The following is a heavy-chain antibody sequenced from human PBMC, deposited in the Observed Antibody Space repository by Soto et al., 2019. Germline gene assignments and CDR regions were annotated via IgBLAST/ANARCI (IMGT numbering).Heavy chain of an antibody. Sequence: SETLSLTCTVSGGSINTFYWSWVRQPAGKGLEWIGRIFSSGSTSFNPSLESRVAMSVDTSKNHFSLNLSSVTAADMAVYYCAREGSYSAYNFAHGIQLWSFAFWGQGALVTVSS. J-gene: IGHJ4*02. CDR1: GGSINTFY. V-gene: IGHV4-4*07. CDR3: AREGSYSAYNFAHGIQLWSFAF. D-gene: IGHD5-12*01. CDR2: IFSSGST.